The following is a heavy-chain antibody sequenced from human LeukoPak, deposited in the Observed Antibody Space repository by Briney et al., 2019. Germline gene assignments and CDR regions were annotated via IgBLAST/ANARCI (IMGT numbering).Heavy chain of an antibody. D-gene: IGHD3-22*01. CDR3: ARDSSHYYDSSGHDAFDI. CDR1: GGSFSGYY. Sequence: SETLSLTCAVYGGSFSGYYWSWIRQPPGKGLEWIGEINHSGSTNYNPSLKSRVTISVDTSKDQFSLKLSSVTAADTAVYYCARDSSHYYDSSGHDAFDIWGQGTMVTVSS. V-gene: IGHV4-34*01. CDR2: INHSGST. J-gene: IGHJ3*02.